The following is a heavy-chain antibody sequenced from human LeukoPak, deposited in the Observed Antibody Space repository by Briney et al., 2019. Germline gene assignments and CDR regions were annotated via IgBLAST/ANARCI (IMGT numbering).Heavy chain of an antibody. CDR1: GGTFSSYA. CDR2: IIPIFGTA. Sequence: SVKVSCKASGGTFSSYAISWVRQAPGQGLEWMGRIIPIFGTANYAQKFQGRVTITTDESTSTAYMELSSLRSEDTAVYYCARELITMVRGTNNYYYYMTSGARGPRSPSP. D-gene: IGHD3-10*01. J-gene: IGHJ6*03. V-gene: IGHV1-69*05. CDR3: ARELITMVRGTNNYYYYMTS.